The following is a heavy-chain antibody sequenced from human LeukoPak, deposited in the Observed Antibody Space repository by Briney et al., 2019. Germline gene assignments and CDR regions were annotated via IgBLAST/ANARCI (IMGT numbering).Heavy chain of an antibody. V-gene: IGHV3-7*01. CDR2: IKQDGSEK. CDR3: TRVEETATTAAIIRKYSYYYYMDV. D-gene: IGHD4-11*01. J-gene: IGHJ6*03. Sequence: PGGSLRLSCAASGFTFSSYWMSWVRQAPGKGLEWVANIKQDGSEKYYVDSVKGRFTISRDNAKNSLYLQMSGLRAEDTAVYYCTRVEETATTAAIIRKYSYYYYMDVWGKGNTVTVSS. CDR1: GFTFSSYW.